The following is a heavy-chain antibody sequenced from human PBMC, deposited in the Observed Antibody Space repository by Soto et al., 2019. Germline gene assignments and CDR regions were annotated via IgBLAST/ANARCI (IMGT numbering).Heavy chain of an antibody. Sequence: SETLSLTCTVSGGSISSYYWSWIRQPAGKGLEWIGRIYTSWSTNYNPSLKSRVTMSVDTSKNQFSLKLSSVTAADTAVYYCAREDIVVVPAAIGVYYYYYGMDVWGQGTTVTVSS. V-gene: IGHV4-4*07. CDR3: AREDIVVVPAAIGVYYYYYGMDV. D-gene: IGHD2-2*01. J-gene: IGHJ6*02. CDR2: IYTSWST. CDR1: GGSISSYY.